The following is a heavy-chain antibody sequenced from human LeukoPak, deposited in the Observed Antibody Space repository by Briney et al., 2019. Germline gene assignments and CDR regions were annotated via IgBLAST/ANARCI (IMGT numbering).Heavy chain of an antibody. V-gene: IGHV4-59*13. J-gene: IGHJ4*02. D-gene: IGHD6-13*01. CDR2: IYSTGST. Sequence: SETLSLTCSVSGSSISNYYWSWIRQSPGKGLEWIGYIYSTGSTDYNPSLKSRVTISVETSKNQFSLKLSSVTAADTAVYYCARDSRRYSSSWYAGFDYWGQGTLVTVSS. CDR3: ARDSRRYSSSWYAGFDY. CDR1: GSSISNYY.